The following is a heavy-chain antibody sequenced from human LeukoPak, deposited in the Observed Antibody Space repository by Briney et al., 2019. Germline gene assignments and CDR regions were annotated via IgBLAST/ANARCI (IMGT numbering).Heavy chain of an antibody. Sequence: GSSVKVSCKASGGIFSSYTISWVRQAPGQGLEWMGRIIPILGIANYAQKFQGRVTITAYKSTSTAYMEVSSLRSEDTAVYYCARAAPVAGDFDYWGQGTLVTVSS. CDR1: GGIFSSYT. J-gene: IGHJ4*02. D-gene: IGHD6-19*01. CDR2: IIPILGIA. V-gene: IGHV1-69*02. CDR3: ARAAPVAGDFDY.